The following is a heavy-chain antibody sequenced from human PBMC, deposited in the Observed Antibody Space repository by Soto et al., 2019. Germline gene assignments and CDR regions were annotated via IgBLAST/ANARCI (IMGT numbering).Heavy chain of an antibody. CDR3: ARGVGSGSYYNQYNWFDP. CDR2: INVYNGNT. CDR1: GYTFTNYG. Sequence: QVQLVQSGGEVKKPGASVKVSCKASGYTFTNYGISWVRQAPGQGLEWMGWINVYNGNTKYAQKDQGRVTMTTDTSTRTAYMELRSLRSDDTAVYYCARGVGSGSYYNQYNWFDPWGQGTLVTVSS. J-gene: IGHJ5*02. D-gene: IGHD3-10*01. V-gene: IGHV1-18*01.